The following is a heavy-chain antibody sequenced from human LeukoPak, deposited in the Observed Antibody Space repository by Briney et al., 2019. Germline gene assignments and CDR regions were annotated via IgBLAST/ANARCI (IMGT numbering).Heavy chain of an antibody. CDR3: ARGTVRGGRNWFDP. CDR2: MNPNSGNT. J-gene: IGHJ5*02. V-gene: IGHV1-8*01. Sequence: ASVKVSCKASGYTFTNYDINWVRQAPGQGLEWMGWMNPNSGNTGYAQKFQGRVTMTRNTSISTAYMELSSLRSEDTAVYYCARGTVRGGRNWFDPWGQGTLVTVSS. CDR1: GYTFTNYD. D-gene: IGHD3-10*01.